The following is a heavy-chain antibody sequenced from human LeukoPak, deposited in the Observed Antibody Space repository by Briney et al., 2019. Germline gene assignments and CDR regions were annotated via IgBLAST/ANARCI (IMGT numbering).Heavy chain of an antibody. CDR1: GGSISSSSYY. D-gene: IGHD2-15*01. Sequence: PSETLSLTCTVSGGSISSSSYYWGWIRQPPGKGLEWIGSIYYSGSTYYNPSLKSRVTISVDTSKNQFSLKLGSVTAADTAVYYCARLVVTGENFDYWGQGTLVTVSS. V-gene: IGHV4-39*01. CDR3: ARLVVTGENFDY. J-gene: IGHJ4*02. CDR2: IYYSGST.